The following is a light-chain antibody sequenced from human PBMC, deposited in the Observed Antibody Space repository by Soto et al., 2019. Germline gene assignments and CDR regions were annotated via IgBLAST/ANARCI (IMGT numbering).Light chain of an antibody. V-gene: IGKV3-15*01. CDR1: QSVGSS. CDR3: QQYSSWPPMYT. CDR2: GAS. Sequence: EIVMTQFPDTLSVSPGERATLSCRASQSVGSSLAWYQQKPGQAPRLLISGASTRATDIPARFSGSGSGTEFTLTISSLQSEDFAVYYCQQYSSWPPMYTFGQGTKVDIK. J-gene: IGKJ2*01.